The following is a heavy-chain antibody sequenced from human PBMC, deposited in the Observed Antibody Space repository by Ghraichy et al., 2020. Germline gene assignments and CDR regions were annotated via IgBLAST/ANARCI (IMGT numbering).Heavy chain of an antibody. CDR2: MNPNSGNT. J-gene: IGHJ5*02. V-gene: IGHV1-8*02. D-gene: IGHD2-15*01. CDR1: GYTFTSYD. Sequence: ASVKVSCKASGYTFTSYDINWVRQATGQGLEWMGWMNPNSGNTGYAQKFQGRVTMTRNTSISTAYMELSSLRSEDTAVYYCAIPYCSGGSCYSDWFDPWGQGTLVTVSS. CDR3: AIPYCSGGSCYSDWFDP.